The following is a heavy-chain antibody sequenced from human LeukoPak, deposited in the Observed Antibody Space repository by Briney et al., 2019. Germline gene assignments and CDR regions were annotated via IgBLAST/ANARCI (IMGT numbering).Heavy chain of an antibody. CDR2: ISSSGSTI. CDR1: GFTFSSYE. J-gene: IGHJ4*02. V-gene: IGHV3-48*03. D-gene: IGHD3-9*01. CDR3: AKDPLRYFDWLSRGSDY. Sequence: PGGSLRLSCAASGFTFSSYEMNWVRQAPGKGLEWVSYISSSGSTIYYADSVKGRFTISRDNAKNSLYLQMNSLRAEDTAVYYCAKDPLRYFDWLSRGSDYWGQGTLVTVSS.